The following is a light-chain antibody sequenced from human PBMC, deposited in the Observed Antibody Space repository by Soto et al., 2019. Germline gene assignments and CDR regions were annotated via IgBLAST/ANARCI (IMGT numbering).Light chain of an antibody. Sequence: DIQMTQFPSSLSASVGDRVTITCRASQSITSYFNWYQQKPDKAPKLRIYAASSLQSGVPSRFSGSVSRTDFTLTTSSLQPEDFATYYYQHSYSTPSITCGQGTRLEIK. CDR2: AAS. V-gene: IGKV1-39*01. CDR1: QSITSY. CDR3: QHSYSTPSIT. J-gene: IGKJ5*01.